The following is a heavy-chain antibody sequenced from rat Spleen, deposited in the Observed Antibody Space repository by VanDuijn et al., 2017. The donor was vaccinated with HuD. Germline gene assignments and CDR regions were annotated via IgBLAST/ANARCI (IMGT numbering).Heavy chain of an antibody. CDR1: GFTFTNYY. CDR3: ARHPIYLYNNYFDY. V-gene: IGHV5-25*01. Sequence: EVQLVESGGGLVQPGRSMKLSCAASGFTFTNYYMAWVRQAPTKGLEWVASIRTGGDKTYYGASVRGRFTISRENAKSTLYLQMDSLRSEDTATYYCARHPIYLYNNYFDYWGQGVMVTVSS. J-gene: IGHJ2*01. D-gene: IGHD1-10*01. CDR2: IRTGGDKT.